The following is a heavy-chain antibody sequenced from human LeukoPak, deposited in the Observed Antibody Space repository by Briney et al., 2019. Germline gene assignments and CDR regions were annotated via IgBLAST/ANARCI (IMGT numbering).Heavy chain of an antibody. J-gene: IGHJ3*02. V-gene: IGHV3-30*04. CDR3: ARVRSYCSGGSCSRAFDI. D-gene: IGHD2-15*01. CDR1: GFTFSSYA. Sequence: PGGSLRLSCAASGFTFSSYAMHWVRQAPGKGLEGVAVISYDGSNKYYADSVKGRFTISRDNSKNTLYLQMNSLRAEDTAVYYCARVRSYCSGGSCSRAFDIWGQGTMVTVSS. CDR2: ISYDGSNK.